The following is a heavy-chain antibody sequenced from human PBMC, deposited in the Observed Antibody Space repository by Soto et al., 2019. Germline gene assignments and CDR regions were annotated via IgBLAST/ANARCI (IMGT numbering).Heavy chain of an antibody. CDR1: GYTFTSYD. Sequence: ASVKVSCKASGYTFTSYDINWVRQATGQGLEWMGWMNPNSGNTGYAQKFQGRVTMTRNTSISTAYMELSSLGSEDTAVYYWARGPPSVMIVVVMSWFGPWGQGTLVTVSS. CDR3: ARGPPSVMIVVVMSWFGP. CDR2: MNPNSGNT. D-gene: IGHD3-22*01. V-gene: IGHV1-8*01. J-gene: IGHJ5*02.